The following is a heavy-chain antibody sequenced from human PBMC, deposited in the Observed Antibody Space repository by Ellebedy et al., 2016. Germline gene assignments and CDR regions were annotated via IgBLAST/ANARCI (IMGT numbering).Heavy chain of an antibody. V-gene: IGHV3-23*01. J-gene: IGHJ4*02. D-gene: IGHD6-13*01. CDR1: GFTFSSAA. CDR2: ISGSGGGST. Sequence: GESLKISXIASGFTFSSAAMSWVRQAPGKGLEWVSTISGSGGGSTYYADSVKGQFTIFRDNSKNTLYLQMNSLRAEDTAVYYCARKTLAAAFHSWGQGTLVTVSS. CDR3: ARKTLAAAFHS.